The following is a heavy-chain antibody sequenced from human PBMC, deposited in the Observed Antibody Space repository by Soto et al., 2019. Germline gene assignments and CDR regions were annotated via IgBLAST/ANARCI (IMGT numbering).Heavy chain of an antibody. CDR3: ARITGRHLDY. J-gene: IGHJ4*02. D-gene: IGHD1-20*01. CDR1: SGSISVTNVF. CDR2: IDYSGTA. Sequence: TLXLTCPVSSGSISVTNVFWGWVRQPPGKGLEWIGNIDYSGTAYFSPSLATRVTFHVDTSKSQFSLTLYSVTAADTAVYYCARITGRHLDYWGQGILVTVSS. V-gene: IGHV4-39*01.